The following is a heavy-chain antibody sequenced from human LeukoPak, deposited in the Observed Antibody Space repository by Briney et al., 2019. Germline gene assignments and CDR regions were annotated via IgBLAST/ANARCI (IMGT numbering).Heavy chain of an antibody. J-gene: IGHJ6*03. CDR1: GGSISSSSYY. CDR3: ARSAYSGTYFTTFYYYMDV. Sequence: SETLSLTCTVSGGSISSSSYYWGWIRQPPGKGLEWIGNINYNGNTNYNPSLKSRVTISVDTSKNQFSLRLNSVTTADTAVYYCARSAYSGTYFTTFYYYMDVWGKGTTVSVSS. CDR2: INYNGNT. V-gene: IGHV4-61*05. D-gene: IGHD1-26*01.